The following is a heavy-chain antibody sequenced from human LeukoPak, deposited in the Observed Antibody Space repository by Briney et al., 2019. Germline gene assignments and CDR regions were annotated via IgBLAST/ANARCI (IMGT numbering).Heavy chain of an antibody. J-gene: IGHJ5*02. CDR3: ARQHCSSTSCYAEGFDP. D-gene: IGHD2-2*01. CDR2: IYPGDSDT. CDR1: GYSFTSYW. V-gene: IGHV5-51*01. Sequence: GASLQISCKGSGYSFTSYWIGWVRQLPGKGLEWMGIIYPGDSDTRYSPSFQGQVTISADKSISTAYLQWSSLKASDTAMYYCARQHCSSTSCYAEGFDPWGQGTLVTVSS.